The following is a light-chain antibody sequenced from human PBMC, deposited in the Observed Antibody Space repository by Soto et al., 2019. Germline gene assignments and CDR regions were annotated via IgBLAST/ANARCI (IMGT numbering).Light chain of an antibody. J-gene: IGLJ3*02. CDR1: SSDVGDYNY. V-gene: IGLV2-14*03. CDR3: SSYTRGSSLVL. Sequence: QSALTQPASVSGSPGQSITISCTAASSDVGDYNYVSWYQQHPGKAPQLIIYDATNRPSGVSHRFSGSKSGNTASLTISGLQAEDEAAYYCSSYTRGSSLVLFGGGTKVTVL. CDR2: DAT.